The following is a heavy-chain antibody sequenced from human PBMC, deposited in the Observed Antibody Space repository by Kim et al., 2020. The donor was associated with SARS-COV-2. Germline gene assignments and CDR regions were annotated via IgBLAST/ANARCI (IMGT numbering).Heavy chain of an antibody. J-gene: IGHJ6*02. D-gene: IGHD3-16*01. CDR3: AKNSAFFMGTFGGESGGLDV. Sequence: GRFTISRDSSKNTLYLQMNSLGAKDTAVYYCAKNSAFFMGTFGGESGGLDVWGQGTTVTVSS. V-gene: IGHV3-30*02.